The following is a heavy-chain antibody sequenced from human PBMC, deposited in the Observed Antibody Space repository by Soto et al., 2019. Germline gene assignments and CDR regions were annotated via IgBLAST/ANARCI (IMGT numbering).Heavy chain of an antibody. D-gene: IGHD6-13*01. V-gene: IGHV4-59*01. CDR1: GGSISSNY. Sequence: PSETLSLTCTVSGGSISSNYWTWIRQPPGKGLEWIGYVYNSGSTNYNPSLKSRVTISEDASKSQFSLKVNSMTAADTAVYYCARYRREAVAGYTLDNWGQGIWVTFSS. J-gene: IGHJ4*02. CDR2: VYNSGST. CDR3: ARYRREAVAGYTLDN.